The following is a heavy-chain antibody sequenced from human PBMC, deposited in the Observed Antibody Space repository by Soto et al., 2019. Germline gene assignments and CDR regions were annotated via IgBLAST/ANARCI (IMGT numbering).Heavy chain of an antibody. V-gene: IGHV3-48*02. J-gene: IGHJ6*02. CDR1: GFTFSSYS. CDR3: ARDHRIAARGYYYYYGMDV. D-gene: IGHD6-6*01. CDR2: ISSSSSTI. Sequence: EVQLVESGGGLVQSGGSLRLSCAASGFTFSSYSMNWVRQAPGKGLEWVSYISSSSSTIYYADSVKGRFTISRDNAKNSLYLQMNSLRDEDTAVYYCARDHRIAARGYYYYYGMDVWGQGTTVTVSS.